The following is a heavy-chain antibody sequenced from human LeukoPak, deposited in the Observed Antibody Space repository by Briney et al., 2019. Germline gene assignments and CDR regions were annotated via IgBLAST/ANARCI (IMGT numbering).Heavy chain of an antibody. Sequence: GGTLTLSCAASGFTFSSYGMSWLRQAPGKGLEGVSAISGSGGSTYYADSVKGRFTISRDNAKNSLYLQMNSLRAEDTAVYYCARGGVTTAFDPWGQGTLVTVSS. CDR3: ARGGVTTAFDP. CDR1: GFTFSSYG. J-gene: IGHJ5*02. V-gene: IGHV3-23*01. CDR2: ISGSGGST. D-gene: IGHD4-17*01.